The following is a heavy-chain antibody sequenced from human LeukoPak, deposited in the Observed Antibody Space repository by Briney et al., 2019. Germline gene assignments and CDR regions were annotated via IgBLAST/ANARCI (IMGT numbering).Heavy chain of an antibody. V-gene: IGHV3-21*01. CDR1: GSTFSSYS. J-gene: IGHJ4*02. CDR2: ISSSSSYI. CDR3: ARARGNWNPDY. Sequence: GGSLRPSCAASGSTFSSYSMNWVRQAPGKGLKWVSSISSSSSYIYYADSVKGRFTISRDNAKNSLYLQMNSLRAEDTAVYYCARARGNWNPDYWGQGTLVTVSS. D-gene: IGHD1-1*01.